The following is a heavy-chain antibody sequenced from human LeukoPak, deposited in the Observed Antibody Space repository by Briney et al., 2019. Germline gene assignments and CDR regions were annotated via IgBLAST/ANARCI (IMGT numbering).Heavy chain of an antibody. D-gene: IGHD3-22*01. CDR2: IYPGGSDT. CDR1: GYSFSNYW. J-gene: IGHJ3*02. Sequence: GESLKISCKGSGYSFSNYWIGWVRQMPGKGLEWMGVIYPGGSDTRYSPSFQGQVTISADKSISTAYLQWSSLKASDTAMYYCASPTGYYDSSGSLWAFDIWGQGTMVTVS. CDR3: ASPTGYYDSSGSLWAFDI. V-gene: IGHV5-51*01.